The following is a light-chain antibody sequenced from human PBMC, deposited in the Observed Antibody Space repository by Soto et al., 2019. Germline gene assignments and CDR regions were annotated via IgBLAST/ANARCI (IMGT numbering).Light chain of an antibody. J-gene: IGKJ1*01. CDR1: QGISNY. V-gene: IGKV1-27*01. Sequence: DIQMTQSPSSLSASVGDRITITCRARQGISNYLAWYQQKPGKVPKLLIYAAFTLQSGVPSRFSGSGSGTDFTLTISSLQPEDVATYYCQKYDSVPWTFGQGTKVEIK. CDR2: AAF. CDR3: QKYDSVPWT.